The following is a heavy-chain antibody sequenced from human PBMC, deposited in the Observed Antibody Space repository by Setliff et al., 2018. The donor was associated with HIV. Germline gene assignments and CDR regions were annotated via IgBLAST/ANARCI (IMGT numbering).Heavy chain of an antibody. Sequence: GGSLRLSCAASGFTFSNYWMSWVRQAPGKGLEWVANIKQDGSEKNYVDSVKGRFTISRDNAKNSLYMQMNSLRAEDTAVYYCADPPSGYWGQGTLVTVSS. CDR3: ADPPSGY. CDR1: GFTFSNYW. D-gene: IGHD3-10*01. J-gene: IGHJ4*02. V-gene: IGHV3-7*01. CDR2: IKQDGSEK.